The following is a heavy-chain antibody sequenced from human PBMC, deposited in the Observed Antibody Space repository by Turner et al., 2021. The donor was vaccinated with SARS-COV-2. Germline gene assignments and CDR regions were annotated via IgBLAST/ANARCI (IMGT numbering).Heavy chain of an antibody. J-gene: IGHJ4*02. V-gene: IGHV3-7*01. Sequence: EVQLVQSGGGLVQPGESLRLSCAASGFGISSSTYWMIWVRQAAGKGLEWVANIKQDGSKKYYLESVEGRFTISRDNAKNSLYLQMDSLRADDTALYYCVTKKFGTTYFQSWGQGTLVTVSS. CDR1: GFGISSSTYW. D-gene: IGHD1-1*01. CDR2: IKQDGSKK. CDR3: VTKKFGTTYFQS.